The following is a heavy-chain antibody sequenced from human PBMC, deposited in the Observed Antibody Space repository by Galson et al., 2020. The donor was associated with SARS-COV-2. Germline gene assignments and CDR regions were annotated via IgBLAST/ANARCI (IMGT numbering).Heavy chain of an antibody. CDR3: ARVSSGWSEGYFDY. D-gene: IGHD6-19*01. V-gene: IGHV3-21*01. CDR1: GFTFSSYS. CDR2: ISSSSSYI. Sequence: KIGESLKISCAASGFTFSSYSMNWVRQAPGKGLEWVSSISSSSSYIYYADSVKGRFTISRDNAKNSLYLQMNSLRAEDTAVYYCARVSSGWSEGYFDYWGQGTLVTVSS. J-gene: IGHJ4*02.